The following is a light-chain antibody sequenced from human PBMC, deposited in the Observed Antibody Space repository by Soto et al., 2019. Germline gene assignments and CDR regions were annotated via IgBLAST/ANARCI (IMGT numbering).Light chain of an antibody. CDR2: GNS. CDR1: SSNIGAGYD. CDR3: QSYDSSLSGLV. J-gene: IGLJ1*01. Sequence: QSALTQPPSVSGAPGQRDTISCTGSSSNIGAGYDVHWYQQLPGTAPKLLIYGNSNRPSGVPDRFSGSKSGTSASLAITGLQAEDEADYYCQSYDSSLSGLVFGTGTKLTVL. V-gene: IGLV1-40*01.